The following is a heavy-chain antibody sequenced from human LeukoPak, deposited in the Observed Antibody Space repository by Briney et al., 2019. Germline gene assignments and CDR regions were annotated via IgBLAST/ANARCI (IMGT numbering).Heavy chain of an antibody. CDR2: SYPGECDT. D-gene: IGHD3-10*01. CDR3: AKLDMVRGVIAYYYYYYMDV. J-gene: IGHJ6*03. CDR1: GSGFTSYW. Sequence: GAAPQTSLKGFGSGFTSYWNGGGRRRPGKGGGGRGMSYPGECDTRYSPSFKGQVTISADKSISTAYLQSSSLKASDSAMYYCAKLDMVRGVIAYYYYYYMDVWGKGTTVTVSS. V-gene: IGHV5-51*01.